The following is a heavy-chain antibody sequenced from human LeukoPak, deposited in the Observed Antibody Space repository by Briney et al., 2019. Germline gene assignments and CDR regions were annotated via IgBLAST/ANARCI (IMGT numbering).Heavy chain of an antibody. CDR1: GGSISSYY. CDR2: IYCSGST. CDR3: ARGQLQWLAYFDY. J-gene: IGHJ4*02. V-gene: IGHV4-59*01. Sequence: SETLSLTCTVSGGSISSYYWSWIRQPPGKGLEWIGYIYCSGSTNYNPSLKSRVTISVDTSKNQFSLKLSSVTAADTAVYYCARGQLQWLAYFDYWGQGTLVTVSS. D-gene: IGHD6-19*01.